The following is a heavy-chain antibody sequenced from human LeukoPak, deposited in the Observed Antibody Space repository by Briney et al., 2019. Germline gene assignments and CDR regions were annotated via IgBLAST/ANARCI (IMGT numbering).Heavy chain of an antibody. D-gene: IGHD4/OR15-4a*01. CDR1: GGSISSGGYP. V-gene: IGHV4-30-2*01. CDR3: ASSRRVLDGMDV. CDR2: IYHSGGT. Sequence: SQTLSLTCAVSGGSISSGGYPWSWIRQPPGKGLEWIGYIYHSGGTYYNPSLKSRVTISVDRSKNQFSLKLSSVTAADTAVYYCASSRRVLDGMDVWAKGPRSPSP. J-gene: IGHJ6*02.